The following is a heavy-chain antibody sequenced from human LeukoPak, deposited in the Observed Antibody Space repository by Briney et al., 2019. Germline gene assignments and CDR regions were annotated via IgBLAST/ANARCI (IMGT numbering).Heavy chain of an antibody. CDR1: GGSISSYY. Sequence: SETLSLTCTVSGGSISSYYWSWIWQPPGKGLEWIGYIYYSGSTYSQSTNYNPSLKSRVTISVDTSKNQFSLKLSSVTAADTAVYFCARALTGYYYAFDIWGQGTMVTVSS. CDR2: IYYSGSTYSQST. D-gene: IGHD3-9*01. CDR3: ARALTGYYYAFDI. J-gene: IGHJ3*02. V-gene: IGHV4-59*01.